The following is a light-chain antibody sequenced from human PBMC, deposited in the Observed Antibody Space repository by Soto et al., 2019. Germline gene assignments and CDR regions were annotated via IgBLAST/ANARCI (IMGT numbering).Light chain of an antibody. V-gene: IGLV2-8*01. J-gene: IGLJ1*01. CDR1: SSDISDNKY. CDR2: EVN. CDR3: NSYVGSNNYV. Sequence: QSVLAQPASSSGSPGQSVTISCTGTSSDISDNKYVSWFQQHPGKAPKVLIYEVNKRASGVPDRFSGSKSGNTASLTVSGLRADDEADYYCNSYVGSNNYVYGTGTKVTVL.